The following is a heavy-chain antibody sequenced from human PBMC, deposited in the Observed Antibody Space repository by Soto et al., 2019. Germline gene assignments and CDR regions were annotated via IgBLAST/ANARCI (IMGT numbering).Heavy chain of an antibody. CDR1: GYTFTSYG. J-gene: IGHJ4*02. Sequence: QVQLVQSGAEVKKPGASVKVSCKASGYTFTSYGISWVRQAHGQGLEWMGWISAYNGNTNYAQKLLGRVTLTTDTSTSTAYMKPRSLRTDDTAVYYGARGSHPDYGDYATTALVYWGQGTLVNVSS. CDR2: ISAYNGNT. D-gene: IGHD4-17*01. CDR3: ARGSHPDYGDYATTALVY. V-gene: IGHV1-18*01.